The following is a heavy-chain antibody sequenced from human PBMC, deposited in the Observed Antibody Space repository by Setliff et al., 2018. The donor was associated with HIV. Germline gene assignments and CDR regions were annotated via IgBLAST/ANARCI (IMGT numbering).Heavy chain of an antibody. Sequence: SETLSLTCAVYGGPSSGYWSWVRQSPGKGLEWIGEISHSGSTNYNLSLKSRAAISADTSKKQFSLNLTSVTAADTAVYYCASRVYYYDSNNFLREEGFDPWGQGTLVTVSS. D-gene: IGHD3-22*01. CDR2: ISHSGST. V-gene: IGHV4-34*01. CDR1: GGPSSGY. J-gene: IGHJ5*02. CDR3: ASRVYYYDSNNFLREEGFDP.